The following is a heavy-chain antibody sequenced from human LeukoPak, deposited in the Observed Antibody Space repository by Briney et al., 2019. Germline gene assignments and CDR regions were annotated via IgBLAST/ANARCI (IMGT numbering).Heavy chain of an antibody. Sequence: GGSLRLSCTASGFTFGDYAMSWIRQAPGKGLEWISYISSSGSTTYYADSVKGRFTISRDNAKNSVDLQMNSLRAEDTAVYYCARAGILITFGGLYLWGQGTLVTVSS. V-gene: IGHV3-11*01. J-gene: IGHJ5*02. CDR3: ARAGILITFGGLYL. CDR2: ISSSGSTT. CDR1: GFTFGDYA. D-gene: IGHD3-16*01.